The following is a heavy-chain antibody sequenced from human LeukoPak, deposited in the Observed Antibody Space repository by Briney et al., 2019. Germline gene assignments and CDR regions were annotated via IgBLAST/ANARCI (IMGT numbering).Heavy chain of an antibody. J-gene: IGHJ6*02. Sequence: GGSLRLSCAASGFTFSSDSMNWVRQAPGEGLEWVSSISSSSSYIYYADSVKGRSTISRDNAKNSLYLQMNSLRAEDTAVYYCARDRFALMDVWGQGTTVTVSS. CDR2: ISSSSSYI. D-gene: IGHD3-3*01. V-gene: IGHV3-21*01. CDR1: GFTFSSDS. CDR3: ARDRFALMDV.